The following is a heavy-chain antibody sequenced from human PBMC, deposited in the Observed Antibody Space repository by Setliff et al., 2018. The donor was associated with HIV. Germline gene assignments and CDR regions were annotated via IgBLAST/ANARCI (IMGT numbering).Heavy chain of an antibody. CDR1: GFTFSNYA. Sequence: GGSLRLSCAASGFTFSNYAMGWVRQAPGKGLEWVANIGQDGSEKNYVDSVKGRFTISRDNAKNSMDLQMNSLRAKDTAIYYCARKLRPGHGVDVWGQGTTVTVSS. V-gene: IGHV3-7*01. D-gene: IGHD3-10*01. CDR3: ARKLRPGHGVDV. J-gene: IGHJ6*02. CDR2: IGQDGSEK.